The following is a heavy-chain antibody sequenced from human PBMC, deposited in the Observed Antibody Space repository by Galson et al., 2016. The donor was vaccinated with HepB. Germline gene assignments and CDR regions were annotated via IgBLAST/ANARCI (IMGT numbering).Heavy chain of an antibody. CDR1: DYTFTGYG. Sequence: SVKVSCKASDYTFTGYGINWVRQAPGQGIEWMGWISTYRGNTKYAQKFQGGLTLTTDSSTTTAYMELRSLRFDDTALYYCARDVQYRFDSWGQGTLVTVSS. J-gene: IGHJ4*02. CDR3: ARDVQYRFDS. CDR2: ISTYRGNT. V-gene: IGHV1-18*01. D-gene: IGHD2/OR15-2a*01.